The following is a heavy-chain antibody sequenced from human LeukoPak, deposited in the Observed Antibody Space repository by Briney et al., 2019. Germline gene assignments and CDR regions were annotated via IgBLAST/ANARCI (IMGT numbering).Heavy chain of an antibody. D-gene: IGHD4-17*01. CDR3: ARVGVGDYAAGYGMDV. J-gene: IGHJ6*02. Sequence: GGSLRLSCAASGFTFSSYSMNWVRQAPGKGLEWVSYISSSSSTIYYAASVEGRFTISRDNAKNSLYLQMNSLRAEDTAVYYCARVGVGDYAAGYGMDVWGQGTTVTVSS. CDR1: GFTFSSYS. CDR2: ISSSSSTI. V-gene: IGHV3-48*04.